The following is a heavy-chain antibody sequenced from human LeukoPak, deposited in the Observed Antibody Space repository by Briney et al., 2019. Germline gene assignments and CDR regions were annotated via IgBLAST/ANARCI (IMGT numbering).Heavy chain of an antibody. Sequence: SQTLSLTCAISGDSLSSNSATWNWVRQSPSRGLEWLGRTYYRSKWYNDYAVSVKGRVTINPDASKKQFSLQLNSVTPEDTAMYYCARGNGYPFDYWGQGALVTVSS. CDR3: ARGNGYPFDY. CDR2: TYYRSKWYN. D-gene: IGHD3-16*01. V-gene: IGHV6-1*01. CDR1: GDSLSSNSAT. J-gene: IGHJ4*02.